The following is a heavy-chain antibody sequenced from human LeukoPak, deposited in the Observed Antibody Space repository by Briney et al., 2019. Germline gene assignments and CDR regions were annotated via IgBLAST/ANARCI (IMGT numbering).Heavy chain of an antibody. D-gene: IGHD3-10*01. Sequence: EASVKVSCKASGYTFTSYYMHWVRQAPGQGLEWMGIINPSGGSTSYAQKFQGRVTMTRDTSISTAYMELSRLRSDDTAVYYCARPLTVRGVISPLGYWGQGTLVTVSS. CDR1: GYTFTSYY. V-gene: IGHV1-46*01. CDR2: INPSGGST. CDR3: ARPLTVRGVISPLGY. J-gene: IGHJ4*02.